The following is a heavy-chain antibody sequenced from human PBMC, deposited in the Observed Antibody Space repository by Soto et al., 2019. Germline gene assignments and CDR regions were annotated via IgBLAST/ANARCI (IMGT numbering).Heavy chain of an antibody. CDR3: ERGLWYCSSTSCYSSYYYMDV. V-gene: IGHV1-8*01. CDR1: GYTFTSYD. CDR2: MNPNSGNT. Sequence: GASVKVSCKASGYTFTSYDINWVRQATGQGLEWMGWMNPNSGNTGYAQKFQGRVTMTRNTSISTAYMELSSLRSEDTAVYYCERGLWYCSSTSCYSSYYYMDVWGKGTTVTVSS. J-gene: IGHJ6*03. D-gene: IGHD2-2*01.